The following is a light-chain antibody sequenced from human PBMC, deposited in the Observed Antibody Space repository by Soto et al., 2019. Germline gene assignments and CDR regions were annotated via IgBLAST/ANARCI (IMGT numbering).Light chain of an antibody. CDR1: QSISSY. V-gene: IGKV1-39*01. CDR3: QQSYSTPQA. Sequence: DIQMTQSPSSLSASVGDRVNITCRASQSISSYLNWYQQKPGKAPKLLIYAASRLQCGVPSRFSGSGSGKDFTLTISSLQPEDFATYYCQQSYSTPQAFGQGTKVDIK. CDR2: AAS. J-gene: IGKJ1*01.